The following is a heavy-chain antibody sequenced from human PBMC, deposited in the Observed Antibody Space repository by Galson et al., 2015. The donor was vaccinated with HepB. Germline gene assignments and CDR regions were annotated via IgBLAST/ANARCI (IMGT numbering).Heavy chain of an antibody. J-gene: IGHJ4*02. CDR2: IYSGGST. V-gene: IGHV3-66*01. CDR3: ARDGGKWGPVAGNPFGY. CDR1: GFTVSSNH. Sequence: SLRLSCAASGFTVSSNHMSWVRQAPGKGLEWVPVIYSGGSTYYADSVKGRFTISRDNSKNTLYLQMNSLRAEDTAVYYCARDGGKWGPVAGNPFGYWGQGTLVTVSS. D-gene: IGHD6-19*01.